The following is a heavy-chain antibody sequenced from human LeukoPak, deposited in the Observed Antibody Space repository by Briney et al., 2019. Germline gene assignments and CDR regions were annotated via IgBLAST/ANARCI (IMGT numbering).Heavy chain of an antibody. Sequence: RSLRLSCAASGFTFSTYAMHWVCQAPGKGLGWVAVISYDGTNKYYRDSVKGRLTISRDNSKDTVYLQINSLRVEDTAVYYCARDGGAHWGQGTLVTVSS. CDR3: ARDGGAH. CDR2: ISYDGTNK. V-gene: IGHV3-30*04. J-gene: IGHJ4*02. D-gene: IGHD3-16*01. CDR1: GFTFSTYA.